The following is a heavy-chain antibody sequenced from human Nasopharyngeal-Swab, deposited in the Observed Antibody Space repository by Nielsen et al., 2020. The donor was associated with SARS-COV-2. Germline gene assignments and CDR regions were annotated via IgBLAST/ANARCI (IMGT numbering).Heavy chain of an antibody. J-gene: IGHJ4*02. CDR3: TRDTPAMFAY. Sequence: GESLKISCAASGFTFNEYTMNWVRQAPGKGLEWVSAISSSGDYIYHAASVKGRFTISRDNAKNSLYLQMNSLRAEDTAVYYCTRDTPAMFAYWGQGRLVTVSS. CDR2: ISSSGDYI. V-gene: IGHV3-21*01. CDR1: GFTFNEYT.